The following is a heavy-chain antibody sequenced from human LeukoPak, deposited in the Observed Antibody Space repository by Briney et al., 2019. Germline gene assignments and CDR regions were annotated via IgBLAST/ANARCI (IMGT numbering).Heavy chain of an antibody. V-gene: IGHV3-53*01. CDR1: GFSSNNAW. CDR2: IYSGGST. Sequence: GGSLRLSCAASGFSSNNAWMNWVRLTAGMSWVRQAPVKGLEWGSVIYSGGSTYYAYSVKGRFTISRDNSKNTLYLQMNSLRAEDTAVYYCASDGGYYDPQSYWGQGTLVTVSS. J-gene: IGHJ4*02. D-gene: IGHD3-22*01. CDR3: ASDGGYYDPQSY.